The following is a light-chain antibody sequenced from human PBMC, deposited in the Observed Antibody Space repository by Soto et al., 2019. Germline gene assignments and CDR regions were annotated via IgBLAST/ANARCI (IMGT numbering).Light chain of an antibody. CDR3: QQYHMSPQT. CDR2: GAS. CDR1: QSVSSN. J-gene: IGKJ1*01. V-gene: IGKV3-20*01. Sequence: SVLKQSPATLSLTPGERATLPCRASQSVSSNLAWYQQKPGQSPRLLIYGASTRATGIPLRFSGSGSGTNFTLTINRLEPEDFAVYYCQQYHMSPQTFGQGTNVDI.